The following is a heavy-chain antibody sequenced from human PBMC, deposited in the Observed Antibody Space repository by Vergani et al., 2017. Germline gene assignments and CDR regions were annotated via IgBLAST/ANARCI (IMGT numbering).Heavy chain of an antibody. D-gene: IGHD3-16*02. CDR1: GGTFTSYG. CDR2: ISAYNGNT. Sequence: QVQLVQSGAEVKKPGSSVKVSCKASGGTFTSYGISWVRQAPGQGLEWMGWISAYNGNTNYAQKLQGRVTMTTDTSTSTAYMELRSLRSDDTAVYYCARDRAYYDYVWGSYRYPTAAFDIWGQGTMVTVSS. CDR3: ARDRAYYDYVWGSYRYPTAAFDI. J-gene: IGHJ3*02. V-gene: IGHV1-18*01.